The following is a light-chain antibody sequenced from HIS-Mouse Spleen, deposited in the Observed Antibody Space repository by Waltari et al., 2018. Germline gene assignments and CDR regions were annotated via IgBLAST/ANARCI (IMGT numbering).Light chain of an antibody. V-gene: IGKV1-39*01. CDR1: QSISSY. CDR2: AAS. Sequence: DIQMTQSPSSLSASVVDRVTITRRASQSISSYLKWYQQKPGKAPQLLIYAASSLQSGVPSRFRGSGSGTDFTLTIRSLLPEDVATYDCQQSYSTPRTCGQGTKVEIK. J-gene: IGKJ1*01. CDR3: QQSYSTPRT.